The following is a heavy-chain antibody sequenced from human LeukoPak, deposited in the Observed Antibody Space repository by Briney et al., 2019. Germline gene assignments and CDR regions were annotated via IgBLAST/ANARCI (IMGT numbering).Heavy chain of an antibody. CDR1: GYTFTAYY. Sequence: ASVKVSCKASGYTFTAYYVHWVRQAPGKGLGWMGWINPNNGGTNYAQKFQGRVTMTRDTSISTAYMELSRLRSDDTAVLYCATSGMGRDSYYDDYWGQGTLVTVSP. V-gene: IGHV1-2*02. D-gene: IGHD3-10*01. CDR2: INPNNGGT. J-gene: IGHJ4*02. CDR3: ATSGMGRDSYYDDY.